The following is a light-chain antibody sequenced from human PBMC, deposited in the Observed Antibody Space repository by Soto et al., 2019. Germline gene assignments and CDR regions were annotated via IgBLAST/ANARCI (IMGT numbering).Light chain of an antibody. V-gene: IGKV1-39*01. CDR2: SAY. CDR3: QQNYYTTPT. J-gene: IGKJ1*01. CDR1: QAVTTS. Sequence: DIQMTQSPSSLSASVGDRVTISCRAGQAVTTSLNWYRHRPGSPPMLLIYSAYILQTGVPSRFSGSGSGTDFILTITNLQAEDFATYYCQQNYYTTPTLGQGTKVDIK.